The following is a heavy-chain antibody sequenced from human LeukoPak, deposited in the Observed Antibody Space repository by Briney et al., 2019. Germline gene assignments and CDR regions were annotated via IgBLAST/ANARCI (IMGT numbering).Heavy chain of an antibody. V-gene: IGHV1-2*02. CDR3: ARELNYDSSGYYFDY. J-gene: IGHJ4*01. D-gene: IGHD3-22*01. CDR2: INPNSGGT. Sequence: ASVKVSCKASGYTFTVYFMHWVRQAPGQGLEWMGWINPNSGGTNYAQKFQGRVTMTRDTSISTAYMELSRLRSDDTAVYYCARELNYDSSGYYFDYWGQEPWSPSPQ. CDR1: GYTFTVYF.